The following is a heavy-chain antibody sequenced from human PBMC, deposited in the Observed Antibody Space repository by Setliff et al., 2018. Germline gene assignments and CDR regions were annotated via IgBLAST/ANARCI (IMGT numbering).Heavy chain of an antibody. J-gene: IGHJ4*02. CDR3: ARGGYSRGPPVYYFDY. CDR2: IYHSGST. Sequence: SETLSLTCAVSGYSISSGYYWGWIRQPPGKGLEWIGSIYHSGSTYYNPSLKSRVTISVDTSKNQFSLKLSSVTAADTAVYYCARGGYSRGPPVYYFDYWGQGTLVTV. V-gene: IGHV4-38-2*01. CDR1: GYSISSGYY. D-gene: IGHD5-12*01.